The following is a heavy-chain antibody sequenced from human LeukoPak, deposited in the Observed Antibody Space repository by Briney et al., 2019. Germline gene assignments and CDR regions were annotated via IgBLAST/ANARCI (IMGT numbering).Heavy chain of an antibody. CDR3: ARTPPRGLIDY. CDR1: GYTFNSCD. CDR2: MSPKRANT. V-gene: IGHV1-8*03. Sequence: ASVKVSCKASGYTFNSCDINWVRQASGQGLEWMGWMSPKRANTGYAQKFQGRVTITRDTSISTAYMELSSLTSEDTAVYYCARTPPRGLIDYWGQGTLVTVSS. J-gene: IGHJ4*02. D-gene: IGHD3-16*01.